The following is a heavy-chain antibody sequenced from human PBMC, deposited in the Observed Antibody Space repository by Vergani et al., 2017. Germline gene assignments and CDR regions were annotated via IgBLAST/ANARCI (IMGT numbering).Heavy chain of an antibody. CDR3: ARGAYSSQGADY. D-gene: IGHD6-19*01. Sequence: EVQLVESGGGLVKPGGSLRLSCAASGFTVSDAWMSWVRQAPGKGLEWVGRIKSKTDGETTDYAAPVKGRFTISRDDSKNTLYLQMNSLKTEDTAVYYCARGAYSSQGADYWGQGTLVTVSS. V-gene: IGHV3-15*01. J-gene: IGHJ4*02. CDR1: GFTVSDAW. CDR2: IKSKTDGETT.